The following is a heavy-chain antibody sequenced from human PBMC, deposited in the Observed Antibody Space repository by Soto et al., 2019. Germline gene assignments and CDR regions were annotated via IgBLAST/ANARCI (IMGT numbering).Heavy chain of an antibody. J-gene: IGHJ4*02. CDR1: GFTFSSHA. CDR3: TRHSGNDQGGRNFDS. Sequence: EVQLLESGGSLVQPGGSLRLSCAASGFTFSSHAMSWVRRAPGKGLEWVSAIGAGSTPYYADSVKGRFTISRDNSKNMLYLQMNSLGAEDTAVYYCTRHSGNDQGGRNFDSWGQGTLVTVSS. V-gene: IGHV3-23*01. D-gene: IGHD1-26*01. CDR2: IGAGSTP.